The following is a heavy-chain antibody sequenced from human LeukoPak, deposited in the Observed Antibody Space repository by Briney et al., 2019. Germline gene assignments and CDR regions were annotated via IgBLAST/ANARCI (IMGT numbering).Heavy chain of an antibody. CDR2: ISYDGSNK. J-gene: IGHJ3*02. V-gene: IGHV3-30-3*01. CDR1: GFTFSSYA. CDR3: ARDEGYYYGSGNSFDI. Sequence: GRSLRLSCAASGFTFSSYAMHWVRQAPGKGLEWVAVISYDGSNKYNADSVKGRFTISRDNSKNTLYLQMNSLRAEDTAVYYCARDEGYYYGSGNSFDIWGQGTMVTVSS. D-gene: IGHD3-10*01.